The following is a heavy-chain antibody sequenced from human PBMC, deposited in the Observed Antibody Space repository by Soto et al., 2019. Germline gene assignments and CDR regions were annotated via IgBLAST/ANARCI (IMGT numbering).Heavy chain of an antibody. CDR2: IYSGGST. Sequence: QLGGSLRLSCAASGVTVSSNYMSWVRQAPGKGLEWVSVIYSGGSTYYADSVKGRFTISRDNSKNTLYLQRNSLRSEDTAVYYCARDRGYSSSVHPYAFYIWGQGTMVTVSS. V-gene: IGHV3-53*01. CDR1: GVTVSSNY. D-gene: IGHD6-6*01. CDR3: ARDRGYSSSVHPYAFYI. J-gene: IGHJ3*02.